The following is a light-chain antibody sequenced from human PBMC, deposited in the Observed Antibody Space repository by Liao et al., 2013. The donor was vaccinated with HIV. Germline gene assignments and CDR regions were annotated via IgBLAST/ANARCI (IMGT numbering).Light chain of an antibody. CDR1: GVGTRR. CDR3: HVWDNSVDRVV. J-gene: IGLJ2*01. V-gene: IGLV3-21*04. CDR2: YDS. Sequence: SFVLTQPPSVSVAPGETASITCGGNGVGTRRVHWYQQKPGQAPVLVIYYDSGRPSGIPERFSGSNSGNTATLTISRVEAGDEADYYCHVWDNSVDRVVFGGGTKLTVL.